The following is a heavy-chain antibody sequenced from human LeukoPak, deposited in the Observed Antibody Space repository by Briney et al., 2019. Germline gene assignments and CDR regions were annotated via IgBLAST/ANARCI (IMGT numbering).Heavy chain of an antibody. CDR2: ISAYNGNT. V-gene: IGHV1-18*01. Sequence: ASVKVSCKASGYTFTSYGISWVRQAPGKGLEWMEWISAYNGNTNYAQKLQGRVTMTTDTSTSTAYMELRSLRSDDTAVYYCARDRGIAAAGTAFFDYWGQGTLVTVSS. CDR1: GYTFTSYG. D-gene: IGHD6-13*01. CDR3: ARDRGIAAAGTAFFDY. J-gene: IGHJ4*02.